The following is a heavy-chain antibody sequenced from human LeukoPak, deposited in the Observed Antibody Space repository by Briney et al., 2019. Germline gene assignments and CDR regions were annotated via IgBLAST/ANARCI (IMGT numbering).Heavy chain of an antibody. J-gene: IGHJ4*02. CDR1: GYTFTSYG. CDR2: INPNSGGT. CDR3: ARDLSSISSSWYTEIS. D-gene: IGHD6-13*01. Sequence: GASVKVSCKASGYTFTSYGISWVRQAPGQGLEWMGRINPNSGGTNYAQKFQGRVTMTRDTSISTAYMELSRLRSDDTAVYYCARDLSSISSSWYTEISWGQGTLVTVSS. V-gene: IGHV1-2*06.